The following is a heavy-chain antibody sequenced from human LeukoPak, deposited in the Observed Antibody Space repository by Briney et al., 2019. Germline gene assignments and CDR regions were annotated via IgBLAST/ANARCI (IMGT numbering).Heavy chain of an antibody. V-gene: IGHV3-23*01. CDR2: ISGSGGST. Sequence: GGSLRLSCAASGFTFSSYAMSWVREAPGKGLEWVSVISGSGGSTYYADSVKGRFTISRDNSKNTLYLQMNSLRAEDTAVYYCANDRNGAFDIWGQGTMVTVSS. CDR3: ANDRNGAFDI. J-gene: IGHJ3*02. CDR1: GFTFSSYA.